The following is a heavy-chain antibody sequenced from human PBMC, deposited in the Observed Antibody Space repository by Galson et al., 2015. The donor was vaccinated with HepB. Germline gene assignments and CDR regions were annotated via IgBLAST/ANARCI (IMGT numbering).Heavy chain of an antibody. CDR2: IHWNGDST. V-gene: IGHV3-20*04. CDR3: VAKTGTSLDS. CDR1: GFNFRDHA. J-gene: IGHJ4*02. Sequence: LRLSCAASGFNFRDHAMAWVRQAPGKGLEWVSGIHWNGDSTGYASFLEGRFIISRDNAKNSLYLQMNSLRVDDTALYYCVAKTGTSLDSWGQGALVTVSS.